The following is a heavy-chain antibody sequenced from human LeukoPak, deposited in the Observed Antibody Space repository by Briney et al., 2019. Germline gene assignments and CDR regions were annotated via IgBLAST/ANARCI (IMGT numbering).Heavy chain of an antibody. D-gene: IGHD3-10*01. CDR3: ARGQITMVRGVKYYYYYMDV. V-gene: IGHV1-69*04. CDR1: GGTFSSYA. Sequence: SVKVSCKASGGTFSSYAISWVRQAPGQGLEWMGRIIPILGIANYAQKFQGRVTITADESTSTAYMELSSLRSEDTAVYYCARGQITMVRGVKYYYYYMDVWGKGTTVTVSS. J-gene: IGHJ6*03. CDR2: IIPILGIA.